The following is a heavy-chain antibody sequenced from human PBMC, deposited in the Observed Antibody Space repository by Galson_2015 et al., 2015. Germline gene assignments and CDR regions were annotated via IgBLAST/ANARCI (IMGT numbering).Heavy chain of an antibody. CDR2: INPNSGGT. J-gene: IGHJ4*02. D-gene: IGHD3-22*01. CDR3: ASDSSGYYYVSFDY. CDR1: GYTFTGYY. V-gene: IGHV1-2*06. Sequence: SVKVSCKASGYTFTGYYMHWGRQAPGQGLEWMGRINPNSGGTNYAQKFQGRVTMTRDTSISTAYMELSRLRSDDTAVYYCASDSSGYYYVSFDYWGQGTLVTVSS.